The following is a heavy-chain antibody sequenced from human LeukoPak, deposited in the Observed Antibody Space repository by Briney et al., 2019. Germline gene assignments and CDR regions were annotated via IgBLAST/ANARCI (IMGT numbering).Heavy chain of an antibody. CDR2: INAGNGNT. D-gene: IGHD6-19*01. V-gene: IGHV1-3*01. Sequence: GASVKVSCRASGYTFTSYAMHWVRQAPGQRLEWMGWINAGNGNTKYSQKFQGRVTITRDTSASTAYMELSSLRSEDTAVYYCARGSAVAGPEAPWGQGTLVTVSS. CDR1: GYTFTSYA. J-gene: IGHJ5*02. CDR3: ARGSAVAGPEAP.